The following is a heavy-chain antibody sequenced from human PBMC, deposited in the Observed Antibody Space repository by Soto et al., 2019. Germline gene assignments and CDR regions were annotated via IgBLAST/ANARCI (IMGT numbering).Heavy chain of an antibody. Sequence: GASLRLSCAASGFTFSSYAMSWVRQAPGKGLEWVSAISGSGGSTYYADSVKGRFTISRDNSKNTLYLQMNSLRAEDTAVYYCAKDGDYYGSGSGYNWFDPWGQGTLVTVSS. D-gene: IGHD3-10*01. J-gene: IGHJ5*02. CDR3: AKDGDYYGSGSGYNWFDP. CDR2: ISGSGGST. V-gene: IGHV3-23*01. CDR1: GFTFSSYA.